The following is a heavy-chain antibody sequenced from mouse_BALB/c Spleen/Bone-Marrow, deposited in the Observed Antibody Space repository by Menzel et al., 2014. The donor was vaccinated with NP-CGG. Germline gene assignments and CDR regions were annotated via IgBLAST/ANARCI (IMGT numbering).Heavy chain of an antibody. Sequence: EVQRVESGGGLVQPRGSLKLSCATSGFTFSDYYMYWVRQTPEKRLEWVAYISNGGGSTYYPDTVKGRFTISRDNAKNTLCLQMSRLKSEDTAMYYCARHNYDETWFAYWGQGTLVTVSA. D-gene: IGHD2-4*01. J-gene: IGHJ3*01. CDR1: GFTFSDYY. CDR2: ISNGGGST. CDR3: ARHNYDETWFAY. V-gene: IGHV5-12*02.